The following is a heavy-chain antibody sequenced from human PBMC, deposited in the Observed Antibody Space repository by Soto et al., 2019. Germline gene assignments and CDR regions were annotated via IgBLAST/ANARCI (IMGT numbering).Heavy chain of an antibody. J-gene: IGHJ4*02. D-gene: IGHD2-8*01. CDR3: AKLRDFVVLPAGILDY. Sequence: EVQLLESGGGLVQPGGSLRLTCAASGFTFSSYGISWIRLSPGKGLEWVSVISGGGDTTYYTPSVKGRFTISRDDFRNTLYLQMTSQRTEDTAIYYCAKLRDFVVLPAGILDYWGPGTLVTVSS. CDR1: GFTFSSYG. V-gene: IGHV3-23*01. CDR2: ISGGGDTT.